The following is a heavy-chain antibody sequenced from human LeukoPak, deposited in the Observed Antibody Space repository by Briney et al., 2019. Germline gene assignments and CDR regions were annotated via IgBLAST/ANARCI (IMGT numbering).Heavy chain of an antibody. V-gene: IGHV5-51*01. J-gene: IGHJ4*02. D-gene: IGHD1-1*01. CDR2: IYPGDSDT. CDR1: GYMVNNFW. Sequence: GESLKISCKGVGYMVNNFWIAWVRQMPGKGLEWMGIIYPGDSDTRYSPSFQGQVTISVDKSIRTAYLQWSSLEASDTAIYYCARKEERRPFDYWGQGTLVTVSS. CDR3: ARKEERRPFDY.